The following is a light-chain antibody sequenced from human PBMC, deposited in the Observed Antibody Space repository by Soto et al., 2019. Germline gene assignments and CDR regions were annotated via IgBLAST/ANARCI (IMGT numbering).Light chain of an antibody. CDR3: SSYTSSSTPYV. Sequence: QSALTQPASVSGSPGQSITIYCTGTSSDVGGYNYVSWYQQHPGKAPKLMIYEVSNRPSGVSNRFSGSKSGNTASLTISGLQAEDEADYYCSSYTSSSTPYVFGTGTKLTVL. CDR1: SSDVGGYNY. CDR2: EVS. V-gene: IGLV2-14*01. J-gene: IGLJ1*01.